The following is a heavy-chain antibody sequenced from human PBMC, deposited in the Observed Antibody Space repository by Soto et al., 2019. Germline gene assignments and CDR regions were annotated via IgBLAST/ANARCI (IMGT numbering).Heavy chain of an antibody. J-gene: IGHJ6*02. V-gene: IGHV4-59*01. CDR2: IYYSGST. D-gene: IGHD3-10*01. CDR1: GGSISSYD. Sequence: PSETLSLTCTVSGGSISSYDWSWIRQPPGKGLEWIGYIYYSGSTNYNPSLKSRVTISVDTSKNQFSLKLSSVTAADTAVYYCARMGGSGSYPDYYYGMDVWGQGTTVTVSS. CDR3: ARMGGSGSYPDYYYGMDV.